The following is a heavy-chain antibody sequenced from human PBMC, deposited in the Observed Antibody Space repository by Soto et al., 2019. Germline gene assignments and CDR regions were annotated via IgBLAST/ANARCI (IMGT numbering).Heavy chain of an antibody. CDR3: ARDPTTYHDFWRTYYVMDV. D-gene: IGHD3-3*01. Sequence: GASVKVSCKASGYTFTSYGIHWVRQAPGQRPEWMGWLNAGNGDTKYSQKFQGRVTITRDTSASTAYMDMSSPRSDDTAVYYCARDPTTYHDFWRTYYVMDVWGPGTTVTVSS. CDR2: LNAGNGDT. J-gene: IGHJ6*02. CDR1: GYTFTSYG. V-gene: IGHV1-3*01.